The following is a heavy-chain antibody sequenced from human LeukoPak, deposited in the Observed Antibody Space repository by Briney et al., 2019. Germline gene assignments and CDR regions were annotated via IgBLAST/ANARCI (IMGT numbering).Heavy chain of an antibody. Sequence: ASVKVSCKASGYTFASYEINWVRQATGQGLEWTGWMNPNSGDTGYAQNFQGRVTMTRNTSISTAYMELSSLRSEDTALYYCARRRGIRGVTYWFDPWGQGTLVTVSS. CDR3: ARRRGIRGVTYWFDP. D-gene: IGHD3-10*01. J-gene: IGHJ5*02. V-gene: IGHV1-8*01. CDR1: GYTFASYE. CDR2: MNPNSGDT.